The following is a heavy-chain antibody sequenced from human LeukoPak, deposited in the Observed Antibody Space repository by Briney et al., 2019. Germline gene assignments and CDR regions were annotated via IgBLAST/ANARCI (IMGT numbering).Heavy chain of an antibody. CDR3: TRKATTGPTKAAFDV. V-gene: IGHV4-59*04. J-gene: IGHJ3*01. D-gene: IGHD4-17*01. CDR2: IYHSGSG. Sequence: SETLSLTCTVSGGSISSYYWSWIRQPPGKGLEWIGHIYHSGSGYYNPSLKSRVAMSVDTSKNQFSLKLSSVTAVDTAVYYCTRKATTGPTKAAFDVWGQGTMVTVSS. CDR1: GGSISSYY.